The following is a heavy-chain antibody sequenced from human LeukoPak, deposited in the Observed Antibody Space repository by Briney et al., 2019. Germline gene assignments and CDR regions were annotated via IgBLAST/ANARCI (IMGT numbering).Heavy chain of an antibody. CDR1: GFTFSRFW. CDR3: ARRGTSSSWAHFDY. D-gene: IGHD6-13*01. Sequence: PGGSLRLSCAASGFTFSRFWMTWVRQAPGKGLEWVAKIKQDGSEKYYVDSVKGRFTISRDNAKNSLYLQMNSLGAEDTAVYYCARRGTSSSWAHFDYWGQGTLVTVSS. J-gene: IGHJ4*02. CDR2: IKQDGSEK. V-gene: IGHV3-7*05.